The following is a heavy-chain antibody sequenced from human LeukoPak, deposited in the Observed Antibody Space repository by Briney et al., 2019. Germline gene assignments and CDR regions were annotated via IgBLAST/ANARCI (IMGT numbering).Heavy chain of an antibody. V-gene: IGHV4-59*06. CDR2: IYYSGST. CDR1: GGSISSSF. D-gene: IGHD3-9*01. Sequence: SETLSLTCTVSGGSISSSFWNWIRQPPGKGLEWIGYIYYSGSTYYNPSLKSRVTISVDTSKNQFSLKLSSVTAADTAVYYCARTPIYDILTGPDYWGQGTLVTVSS. CDR3: ARTPIYDILTGPDY. J-gene: IGHJ4*02.